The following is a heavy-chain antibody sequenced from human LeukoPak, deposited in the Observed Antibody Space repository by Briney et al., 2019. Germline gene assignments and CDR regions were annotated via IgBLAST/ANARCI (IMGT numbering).Heavy chain of an antibody. V-gene: IGHV1-2*02. D-gene: IGHD3-10*01. Sequence: ASVKVSCKASGYTFTGYYMHWVRQAPGQGLEWMGWVNPNSGGTNYAQKFQGRVTMTRDTSISTAYMELSRLRSDDTAVYYCVRGGGITMVRGVLFEYWGQGTLVTVSS. CDR3: VRGGGITMVRGVLFEY. J-gene: IGHJ4*02. CDR2: VNPNSGGT. CDR1: GYTFTGYY.